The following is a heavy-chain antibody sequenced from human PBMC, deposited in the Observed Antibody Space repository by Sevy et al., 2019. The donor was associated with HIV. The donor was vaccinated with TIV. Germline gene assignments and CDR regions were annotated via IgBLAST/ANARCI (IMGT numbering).Heavy chain of an antibody. D-gene: IGHD3-10*01. V-gene: IGHV3-7*01. CDR1: GFTFSSYW. Sequence: GGSLGLSCAASGFTFSSYWMSWVRQAPGKGLEWVANIKQDGSETYYVDSVKGRFTISRDNAKDSLYLQMNSLRAEDTALYYCARDVYYGSGKHWGQGTLVTVSS. CDR3: ARDVYYGSGKH. J-gene: IGHJ1*01. CDR2: IKQDGSET.